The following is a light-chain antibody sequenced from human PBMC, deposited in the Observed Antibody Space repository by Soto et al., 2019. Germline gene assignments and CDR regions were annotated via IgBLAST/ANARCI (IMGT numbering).Light chain of an antibody. CDR3: QVWDFNSDHVM. J-gene: IGLJ3*02. V-gene: IGLV3-21*02. CDR2: DDS. CDR1: NIGSKS. Sequence: SYELAQSPSVSVAPGQTASITCGGTNIGSKSVHWYQQKPGQAPVVVVYDDSVRPSGIPDRFSGSNSGNTATLTINRVEAGDEADYYCQVWDFNSDHVMFGGGTKLTVL.